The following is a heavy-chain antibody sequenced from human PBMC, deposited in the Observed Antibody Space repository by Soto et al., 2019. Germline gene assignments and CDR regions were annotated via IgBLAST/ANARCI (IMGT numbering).Heavy chain of an antibody. V-gene: IGHV4-34*01. CDR2: INHSGST. CDR1: GGSFSGYY. J-gene: IGHJ6*02. Sequence: ASETLSLTCAVYGGSFSGYYWSWIRQPPGKGLEWIGEINHSGSTNYNPSLKSRVTISVDTSKNQFSLKLSSVTAADTAVYYCARRAGVTTLSHPTYGMDVWGQGTTVTVSS. D-gene: IGHD4-17*01. CDR3: ARRAGVTTLSHPTYGMDV.